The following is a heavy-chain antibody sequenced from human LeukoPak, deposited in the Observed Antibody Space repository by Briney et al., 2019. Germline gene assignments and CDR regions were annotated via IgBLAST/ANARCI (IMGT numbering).Heavy chain of an antibody. CDR3: ARLDDSSSSGGLVRYYFDY. D-gene: IGHD6-6*01. V-gene: IGHV4-4*02. Sequence: PSGTLSLTCAVSGGSISTGNWWTWVRQSPDKGLEWIGEIYHSGSTNYNPSLKSRVTISVDTSKNQFSLKLSSVTAADTAVYYCARLDDSSSSGGLVRYYFDYWGQGTLVTVSS. J-gene: IGHJ4*02. CDR1: GGSISTGNW. CDR2: IYHSGST.